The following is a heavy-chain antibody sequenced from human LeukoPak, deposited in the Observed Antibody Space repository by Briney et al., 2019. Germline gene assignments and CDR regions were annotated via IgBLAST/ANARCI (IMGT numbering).Heavy chain of an antibody. D-gene: IGHD1-26*01. CDR2: IYPGDSDA. V-gene: IGHV5-51*01. J-gene: IGHJ4*02. CDR3: ARRRDLYSGSYYPFDY. CDR1: GYTFTNYW. Sequence: GESLKISCEGSGYTFTNYWIGWVRQMPGKGLKWMGIIYPGDSDARYSPSFQGQVTISADKSISTAYLQWSSLKASDTAMYYCARRRDLYSGSYYPFDYWGQGTLVTVSS.